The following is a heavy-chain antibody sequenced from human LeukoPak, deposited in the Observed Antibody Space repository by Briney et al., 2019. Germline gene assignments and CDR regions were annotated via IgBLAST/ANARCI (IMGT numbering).Heavy chain of an antibody. CDR2: IKQDGSEK. CDR3: ARDSSGWYASYYFDY. Sequence: TGGSLRLSCAASGFTFDTYWMSWVRQAPGKGPEWVANIKQDGSEKYYVDSVKGRFTISRDNAKNSLDLQMNSLRAEDTAVYYCARDSSGWYASYYFDYWGQGTLVTVSS. V-gene: IGHV3-7*03. J-gene: IGHJ4*02. CDR1: GFTFDTYW. D-gene: IGHD6-19*01.